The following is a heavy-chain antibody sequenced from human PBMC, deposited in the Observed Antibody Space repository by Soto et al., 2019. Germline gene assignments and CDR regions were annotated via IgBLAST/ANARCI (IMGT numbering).Heavy chain of an antibody. CDR1: GYTFTSYG. Sequence: ASVKVSCKASGYTFTSYGISWVRQAPGQGLEWMGWISAYNGNTNYAQKLQGRVTMTTDTSTSTAYMELRSLRSDDTTVYYCARDLYYYGSGSLFEAFDIWGQGTMVTVSS. CDR2: ISAYNGNT. V-gene: IGHV1-18*01. J-gene: IGHJ3*02. CDR3: ARDLYYYGSGSLFEAFDI. D-gene: IGHD3-10*01.